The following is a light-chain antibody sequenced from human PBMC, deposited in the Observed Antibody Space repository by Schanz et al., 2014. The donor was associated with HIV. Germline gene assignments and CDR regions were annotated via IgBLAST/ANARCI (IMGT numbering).Light chain of an antibody. V-gene: IGLV1-44*01. CDR3: ATWDDSLDGWV. Sequence: QSVLTQPPSVSGTPGQRVSISCSGSNSNIGSNAVDWYQQLPGTAPRLVIYNTFHRPSGVPDRFSGSQSGTSASLAISGLQSEDESDFFCATWDDSLDGWVFGGGTKLTVL. CDR2: NTF. CDR1: NSNIGSNA. J-gene: IGLJ3*02.